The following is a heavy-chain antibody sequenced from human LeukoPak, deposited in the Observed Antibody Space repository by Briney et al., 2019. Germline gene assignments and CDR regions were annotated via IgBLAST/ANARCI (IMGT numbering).Heavy chain of an antibody. CDR2: ISSSSSSI. J-gene: IGHJ4*02. CDR3: ARDRGGADDFWSGYYTGYFDY. V-gene: IGHV3-48*01. D-gene: IGHD3-3*01. Sequence: GGSLRLSCAASGFTFSSYNMNWVRQAPGKGLEWVSYISSSSSSIYYVDSVKGRFTISRDNAKNSLYLQMNSLRAEDTAVYYCARDRGGADDFWSGYYTGYFDYWGQGTLVTVSS. CDR1: GFTFSSYN.